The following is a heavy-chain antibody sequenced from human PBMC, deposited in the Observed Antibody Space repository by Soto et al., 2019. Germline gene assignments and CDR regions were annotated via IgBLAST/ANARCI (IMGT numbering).Heavy chain of an antibody. CDR3: ARWGTTGGLDV. V-gene: IGHV3-33*05. J-gene: IGHJ4*02. CDR1: GFTFRSYV. CDR2: TSYDGSNN. Sequence: QVQLVESGGGVVQPGTSLRLSCVGSGFTFRSYVIHWVRQAPGKGLEWVALTSYDGSNNFYGDSVKGRFTISRDNSRNRVELQMVSLRLEAKSIYYCARWGTTGGLDVGGQGTLVSVSS. D-gene: IGHD3-16*01.